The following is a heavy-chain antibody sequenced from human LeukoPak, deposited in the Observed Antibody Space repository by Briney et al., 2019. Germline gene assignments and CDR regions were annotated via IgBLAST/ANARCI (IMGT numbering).Heavy chain of an antibody. D-gene: IGHD6-19*01. CDR2: VYNSRST. CDR1: GASVSTYY. J-gene: IGHJ4*02. CDR3: ARDGSSTFEF. Sequence: SETLSLTCTVSGASVSTYYWTWIQQFPGKGLEWIGYVYNSRSTNYNPSLKNRVTISIDTSRNQFSLKVTSVTAADTAVYYCARDGSSTFEFWGQGALVTVSS. V-gene: IGHV4-59*02.